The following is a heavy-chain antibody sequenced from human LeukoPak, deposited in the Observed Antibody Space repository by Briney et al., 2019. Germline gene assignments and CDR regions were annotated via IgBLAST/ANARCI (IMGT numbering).Heavy chain of an antibody. CDR1: GFTFSSDW. V-gene: IGHV3-74*01. Sequence: GGSLRLSCAASGFTFSSDWMHWVRQAPGKGLVWVSRINPDGSKTGYADSVKGRFTISRDNAKTTLYLQMNSLRVEDTAVYYCAPESVPAGSEYWGQGTLSPSPQ. J-gene: IGHJ4*02. CDR2: INPDGSKT. D-gene: IGHD2-2*01. CDR3: APESVPAGSEY.